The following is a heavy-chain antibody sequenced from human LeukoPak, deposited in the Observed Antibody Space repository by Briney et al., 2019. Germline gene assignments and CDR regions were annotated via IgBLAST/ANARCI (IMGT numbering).Heavy chain of an antibody. V-gene: IGHV3-23*01. CDR1: RFTFSSSA. Sequence: PGGSLRLSCAASRFTFSSSAMSWVRQAPGKGLEWVSGITYSGGSTYYADSVKGRFTISRDNSKNTLYLQMNSLRAEDTAAYYCVKGGSGNFPFDYWGQGTLVNVSS. J-gene: IGHJ4*02. CDR3: VKGGSGNFPFDY. CDR2: ITYSGGST. D-gene: IGHD1-26*01.